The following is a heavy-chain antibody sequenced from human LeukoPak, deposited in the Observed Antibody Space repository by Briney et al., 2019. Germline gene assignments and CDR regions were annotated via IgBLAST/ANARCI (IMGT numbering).Heavy chain of an antibody. Sequence: GLSLRLSCAASGFTFSSYSMNWVRQAPGKGLEWVSYIRSSGSPIYYADSVRGRFTISRDNAKNSLYLQMNSLRDEDTAVYYCVRDPDALDFWGQGTPVTVSS. CDR3: VRDPDALDF. CDR2: IRSSGSPI. CDR1: GFTFSSYS. J-gene: IGHJ4*02. V-gene: IGHV3-48*02.